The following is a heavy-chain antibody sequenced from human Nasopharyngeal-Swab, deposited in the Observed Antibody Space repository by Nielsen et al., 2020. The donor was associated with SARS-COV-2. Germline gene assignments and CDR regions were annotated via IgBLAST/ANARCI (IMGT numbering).Heavy chain of an antibody. D-gene: IGHD3-3*01. Sequence: WVRQAPGQGLEWMGGIIPIFGTANYAQKFQGRVTINADESTGTAYMELSSLRSEDTAVYYCARGGITIFGVVSNLDYWGQGTLVTVSS. V-gene: IGHV1-69*01. CDR2: IIPIFGTA. J-gene: IGHJ4*02. CDR3: ARGGITIFGVVSNLDY.